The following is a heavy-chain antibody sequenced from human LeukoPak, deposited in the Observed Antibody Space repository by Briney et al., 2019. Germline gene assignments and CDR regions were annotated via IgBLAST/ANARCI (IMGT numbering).Heavy chain of an antibody. J-gene: IGHJ6*02. V-gene: IGHV3-53*01. CDR1: GFTFSNSA. CDR3: ARGYCSSTSCYVRDYYGLDV. D-gene: IGHD2-2*01. Sequence: GGSLRLSCVASGFTFSNSAMGCVRQAPRKGLEWVSIIYTGGGTYYADSVKGRFTISRDNSKNTLYLQMNGLRADDTAVYYCARGYCSSTSCYVRDYYGLDVWGQGTTVTVSS. CDR2: IYTGGGT.